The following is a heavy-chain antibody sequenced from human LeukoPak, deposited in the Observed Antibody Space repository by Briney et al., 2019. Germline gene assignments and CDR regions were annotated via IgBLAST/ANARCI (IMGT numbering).Heavy chain of an antibody. Sequence: SETLSLTCTVSGGSISSGSYYWSWIRQPAGKGLEWIGRIYTSGSTNYNPSLKSRVTISVDTSKNQFSLKLSSVTAADTAVYYCARVTTTSYCYYYMDVWGKGTTVTVSS. V-gene: IGHV4-61*02. CDR3: ARVTTTSYCYYYMDV. CDR1: GGSISSGSYY. CDR2: IYTSGST. D-gene: IGHD4-17*01. J-gene: IGHJ6*03.